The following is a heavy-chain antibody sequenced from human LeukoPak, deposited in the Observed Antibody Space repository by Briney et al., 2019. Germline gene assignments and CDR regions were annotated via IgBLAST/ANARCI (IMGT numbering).Heavy chain of an antibody. CDR2: ISWNSGTV. CDR1: GFTFSNAW. D-gene: IGHD6-19*01. CDR3: AKGGYSSGWYGDH. Sequence: GGSLRLSCAASGFTFSNAWMSWVRQAPGKGLEWVSGISWNSGTVVYADSVRGRFTISRDNAKNSVYLQMNSLKAEDTALYYCAKGGYSSGWYGDHWGQGTLVTVSS. V-gene: IGHV3-9*01. J-gene: IGHJ4*02.